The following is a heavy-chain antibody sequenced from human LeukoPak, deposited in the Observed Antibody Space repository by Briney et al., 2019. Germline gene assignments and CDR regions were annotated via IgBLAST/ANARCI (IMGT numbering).Heavy chain of an antibody. J-gene: IGHJ6*03. V-gene: IGHV5-51*01. CDR3: ARHVVRSSGSYYDSAYYYYYMDV. CDR2: IYPGDSDT. D-gene: IGHD1-26*01. Sequence: GESLKISCKGSGYSFTSYWIGWVRQVPGKGLEWMGIIYPGDSDTRYSPSFQGQVTISADKSISTAYLQWSSLKASDTAMYYCARHVVRSSGSYYDSAYYYYYMDVWGKGTTVTISS. CDR1: GYSFTSYW.